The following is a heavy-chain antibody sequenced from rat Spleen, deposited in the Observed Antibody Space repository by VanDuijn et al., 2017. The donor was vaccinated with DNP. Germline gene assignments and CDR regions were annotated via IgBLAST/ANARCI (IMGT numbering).Heavy chain of an antibody. J-gene: IGHJ2*01. V-gene: IGHV5-19*01. CDR3: ATHGTTAPDY. CDR2: ISPSGGST. D-gene: IGHD1-11*01. Sequence: EVQLVESGGGLVQPGRSLKLSCAASGFTFSNYGMHWIRQAPPTGLEWVASISPSGGSTYYLDSVKGPFTISRDNAKITLYLQMDSLRSEDTATYYCATHGTTAPDYWGQGVMVTVSS. CDR1: GFTFSNYG.